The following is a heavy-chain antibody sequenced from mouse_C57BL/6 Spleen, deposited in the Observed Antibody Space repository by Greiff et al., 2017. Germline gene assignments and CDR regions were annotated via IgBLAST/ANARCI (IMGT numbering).Heavy chain of an antibody. V-gene: IGHV1-50*01. D-gene: IGHD3-2*02. J-gene: IGHJ3*01. CDR1: GYTFTSYW. CDR3: ARRQTAQAMFAY. CDR2: IDPSDSYT. Sequence: QVQLQQPGAELVKPGASVKLSCKASGYTFTSYWMQWVKQRPGQGLEWIGEIDPSDSYTNYNQKFKGKATLTVDPSSSTAYMQLSSLTSEDSAVYYCARRQTAQAMFAYWGQGTLVTVSA.